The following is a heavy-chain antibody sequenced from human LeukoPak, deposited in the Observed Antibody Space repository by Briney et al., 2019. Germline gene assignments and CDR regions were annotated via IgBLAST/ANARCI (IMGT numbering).Heavy chain of an antibody. CDR2: IYYSGST. D-gene: IGHD3-22*01. V-gene: IGHV4-59*01. CDR1: GGSISSYY. CDR3: ARDGRDYYDSSGNYYFDY. Sequence: PSETLSLTCTVSGGSISSYYWSWIRQPPGKGLEWNGYIYYSGSTNYNPSLKSRVTISVDTSKNQFSLKLSSVTAADTAVYYCARDGRDYYDSSGNYYFDYWGQGTLVTVSS. J-gene: IGHJ4*02.